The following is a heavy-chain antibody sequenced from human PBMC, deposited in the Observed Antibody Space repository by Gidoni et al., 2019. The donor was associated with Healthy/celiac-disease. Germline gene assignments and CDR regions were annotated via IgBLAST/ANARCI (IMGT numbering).Heavy chain of an antibody. J-gene: IGHJ4*02. CDR1: GFPFSSYA. CDR2: ISGSGGST. D-gene: IGHD2-15*01. Sequence: EVQLLESGGGLVQPGGSLRLSCSASGFPFSSYAMRWVRQAPGKGLEWVSAISGSGGSTYYADSVKGRFTISRDNSKNTLYLQMNSLRAEDTAVYYCAKDRAGGYPNHQYWGQGTLVTVSS. V-gene: IGHV3-23*01. CDR3: AKDRAGGYPNHQY.